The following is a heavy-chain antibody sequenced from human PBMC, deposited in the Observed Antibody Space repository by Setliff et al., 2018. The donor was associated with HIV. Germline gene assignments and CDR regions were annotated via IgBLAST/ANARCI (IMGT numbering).Heavy chain of an antibody. CDR3: ARSKTFYDFWGGYYTHGAFKI. Sequence: SETLSLTCTVSSGSITSRTYYWGWIRQPPGKGLEWIGSIFYSGITYYNPSLKSRVSISVDASKNQFSLNLTSVTAADTAVYYCARSKTFYDFWGGYYTHGAFKIWGLGTMVTVSS. CDR1: SGSITSRTYY. CDR2: IFYSGIT. D-gene: IGHD3-3*01. J-gene: IGHJ3*02. V-gene: IGHV4-39*01.